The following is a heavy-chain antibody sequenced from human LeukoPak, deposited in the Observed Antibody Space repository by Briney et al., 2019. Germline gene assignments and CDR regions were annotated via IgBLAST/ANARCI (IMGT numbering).Heavy chain of an antibody. CDR1: GFTFRSYW. Sequence: GGSLRLSCAASGFTFRSYWMSWVRQAPGKGLEWVANINQGGSVQYYMDSVKGRFTISRDDAKNSLYVQMNSLRDEDTAVYCARVEYSGWNLGYWGQGTLVTVSS. V-gene: IGHV3-7*01. CDR3: ARVEYSGWNLGY. D-gene: IGHD5-12*01. CDR2: INQGGSVQ. J-gene: IGHJ4*02.